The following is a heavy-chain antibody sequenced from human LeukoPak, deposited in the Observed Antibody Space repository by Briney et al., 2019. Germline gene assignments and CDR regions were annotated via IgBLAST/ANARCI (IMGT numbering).Heavy chain of an antibody. V-gene: IGHV4-59*01. J-gene: IGHJ6*02. CDR1: DGSISTYY. CDR2: IYYSGST. CDR3: ARVRGYSYGFVDYYYYGMDV. D-gene: IGHD5-18*01. Sequence: PSETLSLTCAVSDGSISTYYWSWIRQPPGKGLEWIGYIYYSGSTNYNPSLKSRVTISVDTSKNQFSLKLSSVTAADTAVYYCARVRGYSYGFVDYYYYGMDVWGQGTTVTVSS.